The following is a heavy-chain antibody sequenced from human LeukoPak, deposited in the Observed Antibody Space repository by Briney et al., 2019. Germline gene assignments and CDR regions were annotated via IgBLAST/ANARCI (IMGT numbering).Heavy chain of an antibody. CDR1: GYTFTGYY. D-gene: IGHD2-15*01. CDR2: INPNSGGT. CDR3: ATDRGGYCSGGSCYNY. J-gene: IGHJ4*02. V-gene: IGHV1-2*02. Sequence: ASVKVSCKASGYTFTGYYMHWVRQAPGQGLEWMGWINPNSGGTNYAQKFQGRVTMTEDTSTDTAYMELSSLRSEDTAVYYCATDRGGYCSGGSCYNYWGQGTLVTVSS.